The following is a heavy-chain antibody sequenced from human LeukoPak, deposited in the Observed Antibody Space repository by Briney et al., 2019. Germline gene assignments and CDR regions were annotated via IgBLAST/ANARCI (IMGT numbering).Heavy chain of an antibody. Sequence: ASVKVSCKASGSTFTSYDINWVRQATGQGLEWMGWMNPNSGNTGYAQKFQGRVTITRNTSISTAYMELSSLRSEDTAVYYCARGRRVGAWRDFDPWGQGTLVTVSS. CDR1: GSTFTSYD. CDR3: ARGRRVGAWRDFDP. V-gene: IGHV1-8*03. CDR2: MNPNSGNT. D-gene: IGHD1-26*01. J-gene: IGHJ5*02.